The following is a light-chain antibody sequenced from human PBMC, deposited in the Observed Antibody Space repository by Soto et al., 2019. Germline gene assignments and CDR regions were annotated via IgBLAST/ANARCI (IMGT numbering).Light chain of an antibody. CDR2: DVS. V-gene: IGLV2-14*01. J-gene: IGLJ2*01. Sequence: QSALTQPASVSGSPGQSITISCTGTSSDVGGYNYVSWYQQHPGKAPKLMIYDVSNRPSGVSNRFSGSKSGNTASLTISGLQAEDEADYYWSSYTSSSPNVVFGGGTKLTVL. CDR3: SSYTSSSPNVV. CDR1: SSDVGGYNY.